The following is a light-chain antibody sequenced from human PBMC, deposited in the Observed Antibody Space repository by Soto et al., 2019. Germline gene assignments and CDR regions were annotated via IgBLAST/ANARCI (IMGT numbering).Light chain of an antibody. Sequence: EIVLTQSPGTLSLSPGDRVTLSCRASQSVSSNYLAWYQQKPGQAPRLLIYGASSRATGIPDRFSGSGSGTDFTLTISRLEPEDFAVYYCQQYGSSPLFTFGPGTKVDIK. J-gene: IGKJ3*01. CDR3: QQYGSSPLFT. V-gene: IGKV3-20*01. CDR1: QSVSSNY. CDR2: GAS.